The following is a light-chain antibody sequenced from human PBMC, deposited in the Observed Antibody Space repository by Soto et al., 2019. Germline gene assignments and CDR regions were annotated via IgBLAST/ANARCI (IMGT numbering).Light chain of an antibody. J-gene: IGKJ5*01. CDR2: GAS. Sequence: EIVMTQSPATLSVSPGERATLSCRASQSVSNNYLAWYQQKPGQAPRLLIYGASNRATGIPARFSGSGSGTDFTLTISSLEPEDFAVYYCQQRSNWPTFGQGTRLEIK. CDR3: QQRSNWPT. V-gene: IGKV3-11*01. CDR1: QSVSNNY.